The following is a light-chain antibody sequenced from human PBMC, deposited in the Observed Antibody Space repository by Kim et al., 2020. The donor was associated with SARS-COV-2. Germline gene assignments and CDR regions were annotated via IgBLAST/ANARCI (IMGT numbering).Light chain of an antibody. CDR1: QSISSEF. Sequence: PGERATRSCRASQSISSEFLAWYQQISGQPPRLLIFGASNRAAGIPDRFSGGGSGTDFTLTITRLEPADSAVYYCQQYTTSPPAYTFGQGTKLAI. J-gene: IGKJ2*01. V-gene: IGKV3-20*01. CDR2: GAS. CDR3: QQYTTSPPAYT.